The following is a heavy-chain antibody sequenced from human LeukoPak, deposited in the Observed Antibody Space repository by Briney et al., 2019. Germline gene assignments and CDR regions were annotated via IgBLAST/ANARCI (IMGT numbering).Heavy chain of an antibody. J-gene: IGHJ5*02. Sequence: SETLSLTCTVSGGSISSSSYYWGWIRQPPGKGLEWIGSIYYSGSTYYNPSLKSRVTISVDTSKNQFSLKLSSVTAADTAVYYCARQTYYYDSSGYYYVGWFDPWGQGTLVTVSS. V-gene: IGHV4-39*01. CDR3: ARQTYYYDSSGYYYVGWFDP. CDR2: IYYSGST. D-gene: IGHD3-22*01. CDR1: GGSISSSSYY.